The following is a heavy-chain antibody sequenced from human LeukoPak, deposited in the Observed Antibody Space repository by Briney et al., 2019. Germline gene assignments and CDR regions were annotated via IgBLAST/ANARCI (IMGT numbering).Heavy chain of an antibody. D-gene: IGHD5-18*01. J-gene: IGHJ5*02. CDR1: GGSLSSSSYY. V-gene: IGHV4-39*07. CDR2: IYYSGST. CDR3: AKGAGGFSYYNWFDP. Sequence: PSETLSLTCTVSGGSLSSSSYYWGWIRQPPGKGLEWLGSIYYSGSTYYNPSLKSRVTISVDTSKNQFSLKLASVTAADTAIYYCAKGAGGFSYYNWFDPWGQGTLVTVSS.